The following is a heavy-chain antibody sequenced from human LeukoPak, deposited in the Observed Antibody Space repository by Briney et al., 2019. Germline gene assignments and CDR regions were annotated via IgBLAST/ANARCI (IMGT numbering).Heavy chain of an antibody. CDR1: GFTFSSYG. CDR2: IWYDGSNK. J-gene: IGHJ4*02. V-gene: IGHV3-33*01. D-gene: IGHD3-9*01. CDR3: ARDGGGVRYFDWENAPNYFDY. Sequence: GRSLRLSCAASGFTFSSYGMHWVRQAPGKGLEWVAVIWYDGSNKYYADSVKGRFTISRANSKNTLYLQMTSLRAEDTAVYYCARDGGGVRYFDWENAPNYFDYWGQGTLVTVSS.